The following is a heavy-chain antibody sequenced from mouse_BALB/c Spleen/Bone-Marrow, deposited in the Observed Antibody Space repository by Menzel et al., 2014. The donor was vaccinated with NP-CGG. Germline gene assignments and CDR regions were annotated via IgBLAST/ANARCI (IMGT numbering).Heavy chain of an antibody. CDR3: ARSGYYGSSPYYAMDY. D-gene: IGHD1-1*01. CDR2: ISSGSSTI. V-gene: IGHV5-17*02. J-gene: IGHJ4*01. Sequence: EVKVVESGGGLVQPGGSRKLSCAASGFTFSSFGMHWVRQAPEKGLEWVAYISSGSSTIYYADTVEGRFTISRDNPKNTLFLQMTSLRSEDTAMYYCARSGYYGSSPYYAMDYWGQGTSVTVSS. CDR1: GFTFSSFG.